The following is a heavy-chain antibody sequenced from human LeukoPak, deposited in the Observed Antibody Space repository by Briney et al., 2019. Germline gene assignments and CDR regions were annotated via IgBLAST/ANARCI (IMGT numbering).Heavy chain of an antibody. V-gene: IGHV1-18*01. Sequence: ASVKVSCKASGYTFTSYGISWVRQAPGQGLEWMGWISANNGETRYAQNLQGRLTMTTDTSTSTAYMELRSLRPDDTAVYYCARVPPSAHQLLSSDYWGQGTQVTVSS. D-gene: IGHD2-2*01. J-gene: IGHJ4*02. CDR2: ISANNGET. CDR3: ARVPPSAHQLLSSDY. CDR1: GYTFTSYG.